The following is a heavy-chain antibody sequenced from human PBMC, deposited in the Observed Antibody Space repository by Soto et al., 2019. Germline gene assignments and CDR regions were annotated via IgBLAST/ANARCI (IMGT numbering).Heavy chain of an antibody. CDR1: GDSVSSNSAA. V-gene: IGHV6-1*01. Sequence: SQTLSLTCAISGDSVSSNSAAWNWIRQSPSRGLEWLGRTYYRSKWYNDYAVSVKTRITINPDTSKNQYSLQLNSVTPEDTAGYYCARDVFYYDSSGYQHYYYYGMDVWGQGTTVTVSS. D-gene: IGHD3-22*01. J-gene: IGHJ6*02. CDR2: TYYRSKWYN. CDR3: ARDVFYYDSSGYQHYYYYGMDV.